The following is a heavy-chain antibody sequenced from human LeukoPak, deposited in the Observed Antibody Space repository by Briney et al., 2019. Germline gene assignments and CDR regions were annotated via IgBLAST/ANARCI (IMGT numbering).Heavy chain of an antibody. CDR3: AHHRGSLDSDTEYFQH. J-gene: IGHJ1*01. CDR1: GFTFASYA. V-gene: IGHV3-23*01. CDR2: ISGSGGST. D-gene: IGHD3-22*01. Sequence: GGSLRLSCAASGFTFASYAMSWVRQAPGKGLEWVSAISGSGGSTYYADSVKGRFTISRDNSKSTLYLQVNSLSAEDMAVYYCAHHRGSLDSDTEYFQHWGQGTLVTVSS.